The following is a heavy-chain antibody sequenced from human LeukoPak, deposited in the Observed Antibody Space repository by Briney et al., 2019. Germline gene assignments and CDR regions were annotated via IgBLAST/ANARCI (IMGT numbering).Heavy chain of an antibody. D-gene: IGHD6-13*01. J-gene: IGHJ4*02. V-gene: IGHV3-23*01. CDR1: GFTFSSYA. CDR2: ISGSGGST. Sequence: PGGSLRLSCAASGFTFSSYAMSWVRQAPGKGLGWVSAISGSGGSTYYADSVKGRFTISRDNSKNTLYLQMNSLRAEDTAVYYCAKDSSSWYDLSNFDYWGQGTLVTVSS. CDR3: AKDSSSWYDLSNFDY.